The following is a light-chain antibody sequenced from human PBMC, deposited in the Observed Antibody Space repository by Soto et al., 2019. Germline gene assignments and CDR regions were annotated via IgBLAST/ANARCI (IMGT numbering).Light chain of an antibody. J-gene: IGKJ1*01. Sequence: DIQMTQSPSTLSASVGDSVTITCRASQNVNNWVAWYQQKPGKAPRFLIYDASSLESGVPSRFSGSGSGTDFTLTISSLPPDDFANYYCQRYNSYSRTLGQGTKVEIK. CDR2: DAS. CDR1: QNVNNW. CDR3: QRYNSYSRT. V-gene: IGKV1-5*01.